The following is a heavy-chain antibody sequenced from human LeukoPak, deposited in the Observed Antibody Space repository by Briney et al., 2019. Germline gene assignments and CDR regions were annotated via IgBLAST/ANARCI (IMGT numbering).Heavy chain of an antibody. CDR1: GFTVSSDY. J-gene: IGHJ4*02. V-gene: IGHV3-66*02. D-gene: IGHD3-3*01. CDR3: ARDRYSTIFGG. CDR2: IYSGGDT. Sequence: GGSLRLSCAASGFTVSSDYMSWVRQAPGKGLEWFSIIYSGGDTYYADSVKGRFTISRENSKNTLYLQMNSVRAEDTAVYYCARDRYSTIFGGWGQGTLVTVSS.